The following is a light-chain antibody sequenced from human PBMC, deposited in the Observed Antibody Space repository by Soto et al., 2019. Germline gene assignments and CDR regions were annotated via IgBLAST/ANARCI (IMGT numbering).Light chain of an antibody. V-gene: IGKV1-39*01. J-gene: IGKJ4*01. CDR2: AAS. CDR3: QKSYSPPLI. Sequence: DIQMTQSPSSLSASVGDRVTITCRASQSISSYLNWYQQKPGKDPKLLIYAASSLQSGVPSRFSGSGSGTDFTLTISSLQPEDFATYYCQKSYSPPLIFGGGTKVEIK. CDR1: QSISSY.